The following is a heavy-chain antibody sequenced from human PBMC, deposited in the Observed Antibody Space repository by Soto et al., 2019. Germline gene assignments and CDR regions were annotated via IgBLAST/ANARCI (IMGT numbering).Heavy chain of an antibody. CDR3: ARERKFDFWRKGLDV. Sequence: ASVKVSCKASGYTFTSYDINWVRQAPGQGLEWLGWMDPNSGSTGYAQNFQGRVTMTRNISINTAHMELSSLRSEDTGVYYCARERKFDFWRKGLDVWGQGTTVTVSS. CDR1: GYTFTSYD. J-gene: IGHJ6*02. V-gene: IGHV1-8*01. CDR2: MDPNSGST. D-gene: IGHD3-3*01.